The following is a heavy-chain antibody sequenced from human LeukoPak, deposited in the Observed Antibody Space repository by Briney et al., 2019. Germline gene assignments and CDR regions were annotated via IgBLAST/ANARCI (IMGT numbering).Heavy chain of an antibody. V-gene: IGHV3-7*01. CDR2: IKQDGSEK. Sequence: GGSLRLSCAASGFTFSSYWMSWVRQAPGKGLEWVANIKQDGSEKYYVDSVKGRFTISRDNAKNSLYLQMNSLRAEDTVVYYCARDYSSRLLDYWGQGTLVTVSS. J-gene: IGHJ4*02. D-gene: IGHD6-13*01. CDR1: GFTFSSYW. CDR3: ARDYSSRLLDY.